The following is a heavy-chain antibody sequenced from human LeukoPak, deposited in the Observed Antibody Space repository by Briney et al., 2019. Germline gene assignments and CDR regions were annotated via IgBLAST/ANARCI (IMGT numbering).Heavy chain of an antibody. CDR3: ARRPEYSSSSPKVDY. D-gene: IGHD6-6*01. CDR2: IYHTGIT. CDR1: GGSISTYY. J-gene: IGHJ4*02. V-gene: IGHV4-59*12. Sequence: PSETLSLTCTVSGGSISTYYWSWIRQPPGKGLEYIGYIYHTGITNYNPSLKSRVTMSVDTSKNQVSLKLSSVTAADTAVYYCARRPEYSSSSPKVDYWGQGTLVTVSS.